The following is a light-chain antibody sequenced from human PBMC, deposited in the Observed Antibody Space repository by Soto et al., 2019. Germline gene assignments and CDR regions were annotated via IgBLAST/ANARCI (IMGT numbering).Light chain of an antibody. J-gene: IGKJ5*01. CDR2: GAS. Sequence: EIVMTQSPATLSLSPGERATLSCRASQSVTSNLAWYQQKPGQAPRLLIYGASIRATGIPARFSGSGSGTEFTLTISSLQSEDLAIDYCQQYSDWPPITFGQGTRLEI. V-gene: IGKV3-15*01. CDR1: QSVTSN. CDR3: QQYSDWPPIT.